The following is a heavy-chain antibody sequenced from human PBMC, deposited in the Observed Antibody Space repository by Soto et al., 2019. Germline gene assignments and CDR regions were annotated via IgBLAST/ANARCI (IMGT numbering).Heavy chain of an antibody. V-gene: IGHV3-48*02. D-gene: IGHD2-15*01. CDR2: ISSSSSTI. CDR1: GFTFSSYS. Sequence: PGGSLRLSCAASGFTFSSYSMNWVRQAPGKGLEWVSYISSSSSTIYYADSVKGRFTISRDNAKNSLYLQMNSLRDEDTAVYYCARAREDIVFLDWFDPRGQGTLVTVSS. J-gene: IGHJ5*02. CDR3: ARAREDIVFLDWFDP.